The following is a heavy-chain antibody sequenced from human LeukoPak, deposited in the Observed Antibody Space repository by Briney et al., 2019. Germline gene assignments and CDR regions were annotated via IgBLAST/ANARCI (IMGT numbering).Heavy chain of an antibody. J-gene: IGHJ5*02. V-gene: IGHV4-4*07. Sequence: SETLSLTCTVSGGSISSYYWSWIRQPAGKGLEWIGRIYTSGSTNYNPSLKSRVTMSVDTSKNQFSLKLSSVTAADMAVYYCARDDVYCSSTSCYNNWFDPWGQGTLVTVSS. CDR3: ARDDVYCSSTSCYNNWFDP. CDR2: IYTSGST. CDR1: GGSISSYY. D-gene: IGHD2-2*02.